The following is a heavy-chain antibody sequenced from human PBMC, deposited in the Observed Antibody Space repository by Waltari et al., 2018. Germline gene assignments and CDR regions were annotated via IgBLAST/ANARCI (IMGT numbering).Heavy chain of an antibody. CDR1: GFTFSSYA. CDR3: ARDLGPRPYYYYGMDV. J-gene: IGHJ6*02. CDR2: ISGSGGST. Sequence: EVQLVESGGGLVQPGGSLRLSCAASGFTFSSYAMSWVRQAPGKGLEWVSAISGSGGSTYYADSGKGRFTISRDNSKNTLYLQMNSLRSEDTAVYYCARDLGPRPYYYYGMDVWGQGTTVTVSS. V-gene: IGHV3-23*04.